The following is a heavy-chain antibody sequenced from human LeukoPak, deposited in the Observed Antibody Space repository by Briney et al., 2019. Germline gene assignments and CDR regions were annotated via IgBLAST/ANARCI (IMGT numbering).Heavy chain of an antibody. V-gene: IGHV6-1*01. Sequence: SQTLSLTCAISGDSVSSNSAAWNWIRQSPSRGLEWLGRTYYRSKRYNDYAVSVKSRITINPDTSKNQFSLQLNSVTPEDTAVYYCARHTEEAVAGTDAYDYWGQGTLATVSS. CDR2: TYYRSKRYN. J-gene: IGHJ4*02. CDR1: GDSVSSNSAA. D-gene: IGHD6-19*01. CDR3: ARHTEEAVAGTDAYDY.